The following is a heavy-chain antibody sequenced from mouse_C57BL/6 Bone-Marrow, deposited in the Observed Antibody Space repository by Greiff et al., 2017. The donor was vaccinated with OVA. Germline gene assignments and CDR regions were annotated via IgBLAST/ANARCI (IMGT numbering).Heavy chain of an antibody. D-gene: IGHD4-1*02. J-gene: IGHJ1*03. CDR2: INPSNGGT. CDR1: GYTFTSYW. CDR3: ARGSTGYWYFDV. V-gene: IGHV1-53*01. Sequence: QVHVKQSGTELVKPGASVKLSCKASGYTFTSYWMHWVKQRPGQGLEWIGNINPSNGGTNYNEKFKSKATLTVDKSSSTAYMQLSSLTSEDSAVYYCARGSTGYWYFDVWGTGTTVTVSS.